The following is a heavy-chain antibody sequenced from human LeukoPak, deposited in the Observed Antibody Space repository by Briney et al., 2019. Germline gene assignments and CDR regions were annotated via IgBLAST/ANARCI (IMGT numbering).Heavy chain of an antibody. Sequence: PGWSPRLSCAASGFTFSSYGMHWVRQAPGKGLEWVAVISYDGSNKYYADSVKCRFTISRDNSKNTLYLQSNSLRAEDTAVYYCAKVEKGYWGQGPLVTVSS. CDR1: GFTFSSYG. CDR3: AKVEKGY. J-gene: IGHJ4*02. CDR2: ISYDGSNK. V-gene: IGHV3-30*18.